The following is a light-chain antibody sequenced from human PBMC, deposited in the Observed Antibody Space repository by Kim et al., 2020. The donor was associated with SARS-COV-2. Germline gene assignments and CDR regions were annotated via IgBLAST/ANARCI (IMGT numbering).Light chain of an antibody. CDR1: SSNIGPNY. Sequence: QSVLTQPPSASGTPGQRVTLSCSGSSSNIGPNYVYWYQQLPGTAPKVLIYRNNERPSGVPDRFSGSKSGTSASLAISGLRSEDEAEYYCAAWDDILSGRVFGGGTKRIVL. CDR3: AAWDDILSGRV. CDR2: RNN. J-gene: IGLJ3*02. V-gene: IGLV1-47*01.